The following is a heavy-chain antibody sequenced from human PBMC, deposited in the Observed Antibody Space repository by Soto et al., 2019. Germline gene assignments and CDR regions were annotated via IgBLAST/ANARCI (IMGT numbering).Heavy chain of an antibody. Sequence: GGSLRLSCAASGFTFSSYSMNWVRQAPGKGLEWVSYISSSSSTIYYADSVKGRFTISRDNAKNSLYLQMNSLRAEDTAVYYCARDREIAAAGPGPFDYWGQGT. D-gene: IGHD6-13*01. CDR1: GFTFSSYS. CDR3: ARDREIAAAGPGPFDY. V-gene: IGHV3-48*01. CDR2: ISSSSSTI. J-gene: IGHJ4*02.